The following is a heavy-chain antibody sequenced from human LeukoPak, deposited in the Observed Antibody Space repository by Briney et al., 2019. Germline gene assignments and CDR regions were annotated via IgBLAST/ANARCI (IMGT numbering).Heavy chain of an antibody. CDR1: GYTFTSYG. CDR2: ISAYNGNT. V-gene: IGHV1-18*01. Sequence: GASVKVSCKASGYTFTSYGISWVRQAPGQGLEWMGWISAYNGNTNYAQKLQGRVTMTTDTSTSTAYMELRSLRSDDTAVYYCARGGYSSSTSCQALDNFDYWGQGTLVTVPS. D-gene: IGHD2-2*03. J-gene: IGHJ4*02. CDR3: ARGGYSSSTSCQALDNFDY.